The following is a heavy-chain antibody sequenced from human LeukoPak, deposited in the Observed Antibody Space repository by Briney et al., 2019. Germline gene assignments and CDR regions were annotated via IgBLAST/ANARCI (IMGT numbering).Heavy chain of an antibody. CDR2: ISGSGGST. J-gene: IGHJ4*02. Sequence: GGSLRLSCAASGFTFSSYAMSRVRQAPGKGLEWVSAISGSGGSTYYADSVKGRFTISRDNSKNTLYLQMNSLRAEDTAVYYCAKCARYDFWSGTYYFDYWGQGTLVTVSS. V-gene: IGHV3-23*01. D-gene: IGHD3-3*01. CDR1: GFTFSSYA. CDR3: AKCARYDFWSGTYYFDY.